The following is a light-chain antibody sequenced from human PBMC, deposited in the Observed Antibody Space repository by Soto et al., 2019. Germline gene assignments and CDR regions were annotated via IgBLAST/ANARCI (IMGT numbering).Light chain of an antibody. CDR2: DAS. V-gene: IGKV3-11*01. CDR3: QQRSNWPIT. J-gene: IGKJ5*01. CDR1: PSVSSY. Sequence: EIVLPQSPDTLSLSPGERATLSCRTRPSVSSYFAWYQQKPGRAPRLLIYDASNRATGIPARFIGSRSGTDFTLTISGLEPEDFAVYFCQQRSNWPITFGPGTRLEIK.